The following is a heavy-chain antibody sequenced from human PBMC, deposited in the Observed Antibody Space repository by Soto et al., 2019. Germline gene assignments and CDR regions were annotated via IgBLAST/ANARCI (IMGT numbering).Heavy chain of an antibody. D-gene: IGHD3-3*01. CDR1: GYYISSGYD. Sequence: ETLALTCAVSGYYISSGYDWGWIRQPPGKGLEWIGSIYRSGSTYYNPSLKSRVTISVDTSKNQFSLKLSSVTAADTAVYYCARDMTSYYDFWSGYPDTGPDYWGQGTLVTVSS. V-gene: IGHV4-38-2*02. CDR2: IYRSGST. J-gene: IGHJ4*02. CDR3: ARDMTSYYDFWSGYPDTGPDY.